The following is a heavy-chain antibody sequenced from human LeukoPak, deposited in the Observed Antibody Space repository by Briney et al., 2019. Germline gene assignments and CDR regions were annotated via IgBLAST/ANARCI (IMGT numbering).Heavy chain of an antibody. V-gene: IGHV1-69*13. CDR1: GGTFSSYA. Sequence: SVKVSCKASGGTFSSYAISWVRQAPGQGLEWMGGIIPIFGTANYTQKFQGRVTITADESTSTAYMELSSLRSEDTAVYYCARLSAAAGTSLDYWGQGTLVTVSS. CDR3: ARLSAAAGTSLDY. CDR2: IIPIFGTA. D-gene: IGHD6-13*01. J-gene: IGHJ4*02.